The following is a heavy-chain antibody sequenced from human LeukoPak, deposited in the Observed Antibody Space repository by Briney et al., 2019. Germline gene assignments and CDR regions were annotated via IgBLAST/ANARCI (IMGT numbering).Heavy chain of an antibody. CDR1: GYTFTGYY. D-gene: IGHD1-26*01. CDR3: ARGGGRYSVDY. V-gene: IGHV1-2*02. Sequence: ASVKVSCKAFGYTFTGYYMHWVRQAPGQGLEWIGWISPNSGGTKYVEKFQGRVTMTRDTSITTVYMELSGLSFDDTAVYYCARGGGRYSVDYWGQGTLVIVSS. CDR2: ISPNSGGT. J-gene: IGHJ4*02.